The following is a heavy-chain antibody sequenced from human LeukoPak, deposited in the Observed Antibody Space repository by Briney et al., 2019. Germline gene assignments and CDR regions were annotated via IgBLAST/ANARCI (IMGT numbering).Heavy chain of an antibody. CDR1: GGSFSGYY. D-gene: IGHD3-3*01. CDR2: INHSGST. J-gene: IGHJ4*02. Sequence: KPSETLSLTCAVYGGSFSGYYWSWIRQPPGKGLEWIGEINHSGSTNYNPSLKSRVTISVDTSKNQFSLKLSSVTAADTAVYYCARGKVAPYYDFWSGYYTARKFDYWGQGTLVTVSS. CDR3: ARGKVAPYYDFWSGYYTARKFDY. V-gene: IGHV4-34*01.